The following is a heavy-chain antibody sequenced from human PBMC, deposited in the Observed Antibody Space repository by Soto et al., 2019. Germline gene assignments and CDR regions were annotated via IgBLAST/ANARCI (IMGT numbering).Heavy chain of an antibody. D-gene: IGHD3-22*01. CDR2: ISSSGSTI. CDR1: GFTFSSYE. J-gene: IGHJ4*02. CDR3: ARGPTYYYDSSGYYFDY. V-gene: IGHV3-48*03. Sequence: PGGSLRLSCAASGFTFSSYEMNWVRQAPGKGLEWVSYISSSGSTIYYADSVKGRFTISRDNAKNSLYLQMNSLRAEDTAVYYCARGPTYYYDSSGYYFDYWGQVTLVTVSS.